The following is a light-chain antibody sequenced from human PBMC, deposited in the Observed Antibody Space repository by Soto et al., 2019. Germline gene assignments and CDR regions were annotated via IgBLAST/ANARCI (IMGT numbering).Light chain of an antibody. CDR1: ESINRH. V-gene: IGKV1-39*01. CDR2: AAS. CDR3: QQSYTALSIT. J-gene: IGKJ5*01. Sequence: DIQMTQSPSSLSASVGDRVTITCRASESINRHLNWYQQQPGKAPKLLIYAASSLQNGVPSRFRGGGSGTDFTLIITNLPPEAFATYSCQQSYTALSITFGQGTRLEIK.